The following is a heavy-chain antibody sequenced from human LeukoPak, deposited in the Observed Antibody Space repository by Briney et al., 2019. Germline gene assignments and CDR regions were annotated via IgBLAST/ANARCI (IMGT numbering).Heavy chain of an antibody. J-gene: IGHJ4*02. CDR2: INHSGST. CDR1: GGSISTSNYY. D-gene: IGHD5-24*01. V-gene: IGHV4-39*07. CDR3: ARGRGMATTD. Sequence: PSETLSLTCTVSGGSISTSNYYWSWIRQPPGKGLEWIGEINHSGSTNYNPSLKSRVTISVDTSKNQFSLKLSSVTAADTAVYYCARGRGMATTDWGQGTLVTVSS.